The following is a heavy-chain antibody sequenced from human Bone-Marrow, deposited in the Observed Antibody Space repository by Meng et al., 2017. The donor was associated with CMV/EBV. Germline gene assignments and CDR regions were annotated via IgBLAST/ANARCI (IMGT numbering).Heavy chain of an antibody. CDR1: GFTFSSYW. V-gene: IGHV3-74*01. J-gene: IGHJ4*02. CDR3: ARIGYSSSCLDY. Sequence: GGSLRLSCAASGFTFSSYWMHWVRQAPGKGLVWVSRINSDGSSTSYADSVKGRFTTSRDNAKNSLYLQMNSLRVEDTAVYYCARIGYSSSCLDYWGQGTLVTVSS. CDR2: INSDGSST. D-gene: IGHD6-13*01.